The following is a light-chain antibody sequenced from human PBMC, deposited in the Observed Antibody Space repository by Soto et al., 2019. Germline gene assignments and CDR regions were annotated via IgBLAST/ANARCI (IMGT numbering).Light chain of an antibody. V-gene: IGLV2-14*01. CDR1: TSDVGSHNF. J-gene: IGLJ3*02. Sequence: QSALTQPASVSGSPGQSITISCTGTTSDVGSHNFVSWYQQLPGKAPKHLIYEVTNRPSGTSNRFSGSKSGNTASLTISGLQAEDEADYYCSSFTNSILVFGGGTKVTVL. CDR3: SSFTNSILV. CDR2: EVT.